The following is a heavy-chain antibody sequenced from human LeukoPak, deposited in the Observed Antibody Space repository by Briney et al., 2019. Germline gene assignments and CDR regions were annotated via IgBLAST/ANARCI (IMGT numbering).Heavy chain of an antibody. CDR1: GFTVSSIH. J-gene: IGHJ4*02. CDR2: IYPGGST. D-gene: IGHD6-19*01. Sequence: PGGSLRLSCAASGFTVSSIHMTWVRQAPGKGLEWVSVIYPGGSTYYADSVKGRFTISRDNSKNTLYLQMNSLRAEDTAVYYCATEIAVAGIERLPDYWGQGTLVTVSS. V-gene: IGHV3-53*01. CDR3: ATEIAVAGIERLPDY.